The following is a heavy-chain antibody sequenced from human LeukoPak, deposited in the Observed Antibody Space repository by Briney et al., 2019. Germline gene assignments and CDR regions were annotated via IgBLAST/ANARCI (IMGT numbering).Heavy chain of an antibody. CDR1: GFTFSDHY. V-gene: IGHV3-21*01. Sequence: GGSLRLSCAASGFTFSDHYMDWVRQTPGKGLEWVSSISSSSSYIYYADSVKGRFTISRDNAKNSLYLQMNSLRAEDTAVYYCARVNFDWSLWDYYYYYGMDVWGQGTTVTVSS. CDR3: ARVNFDWSLWDYYYYYGMDV. D-gene: IGHD3-9*01. CDR2: ISSSSSYI. J-gene: IGHJ6*02.